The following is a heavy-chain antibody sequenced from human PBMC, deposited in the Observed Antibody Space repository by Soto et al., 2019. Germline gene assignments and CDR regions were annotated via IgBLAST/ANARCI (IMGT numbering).Heavy chain of an antibody. J-gene: IGHJ3*01. Sequence: SENLSLTCTCYGGSISRYYLSWIRHPPGKGLEWIGYIYYSGSTNYNPSLKSRVTISVDTSKNQFSLKLSSATAADTAVYYCARVRWGYGFWSRYDVVYFWSQGT. V-gene: IGHV4-59*01. CDR1: GGSISRYY. CDR2: IYYSGST. D-gene: IGHD3-3*01. CDR3: ARVRWGYGFWSRYDVVYF.